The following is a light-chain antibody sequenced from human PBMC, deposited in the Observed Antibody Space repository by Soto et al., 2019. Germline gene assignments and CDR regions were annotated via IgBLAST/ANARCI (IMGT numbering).Light chain of an antibody. V-gene: IGLV2-14*01. J-gene: IGLJ1*01. CDR2: EVT. Sequence: LTQPASVSGSPGQSITISCTGTSSDVGGYNYVSWYQQHPGKAPKLMIYEVTNRPSGVSNRFSGSKSGNTASLTISGLQAEDEADYYCSSYTSRITRVFGTGTKVT. CDR3: SSYTSRITRV. CDR1: SSDVGGYNY.